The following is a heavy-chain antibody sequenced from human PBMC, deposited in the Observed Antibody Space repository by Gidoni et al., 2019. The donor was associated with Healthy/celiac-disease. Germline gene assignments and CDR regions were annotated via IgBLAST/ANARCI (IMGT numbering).Heavy chain of an antibody. V-gene: IGHV3-30*18. CDR1: GFTFSSYG. CDR3: AKDGGGTVAAPPVY. CDR2: ISYDGSNK. Sequence: QVQLVESGGGVVQPGRSLRLSCAASGFTFSSYGMHWVRQAPGKGLEWVAVISYDGSNKYYADSVKGRFTISRDNSKNTLYLQMNSLRAEDTAVYYCAKDGGGTVAAPPVYWGQGTLVTVSS. J-gene: IGHJ4*02. D-gene: IGHD6-19*01.